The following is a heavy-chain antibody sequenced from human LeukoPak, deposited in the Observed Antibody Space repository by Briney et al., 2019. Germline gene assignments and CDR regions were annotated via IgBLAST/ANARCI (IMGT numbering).Heavy chain of an antibody. Sequence: SGTRSPTCAVYGGAFSGYYWGWVRRPPGKGLGWIGEINHSGSTNHNSSLKSRVTISVATSKYQFSLNLSSVTAADTAVYYCARASLQRLWLRERSYFDYWGQGTLVTVSS. CDR1: GGAFSGYY. J-gene: IGHJ4*02. D-gene: IGHD3-10*01. V-gene: IGHV4-34*01. CDR2: INHSGST. CDR3: ARASLQRLWLRERSYFDY.